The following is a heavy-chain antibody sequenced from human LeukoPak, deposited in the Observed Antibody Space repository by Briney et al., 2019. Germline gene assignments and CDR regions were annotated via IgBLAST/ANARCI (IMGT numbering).Heavy chain of an antibody. Sequence: GGSLRLSCAASGFTFSSYEMNWVRQAPGKGLEWVSYISSSGSTIYYADSVKGRFTISRDNAKNSLYLQMNSLRAEDTAVYYCARDLAPYCSSTSCPPHDAFDIWGQGTMVTVS. CDR1: GFTFSSYE. CDR3: ARDLAPYCSSTSCPPHDAFDI. CDR2: ISSSGSTI. J-gene: IGHJ3*02. D-gene: IGHD2-2*01. V-gene: IGHV3-48*03.